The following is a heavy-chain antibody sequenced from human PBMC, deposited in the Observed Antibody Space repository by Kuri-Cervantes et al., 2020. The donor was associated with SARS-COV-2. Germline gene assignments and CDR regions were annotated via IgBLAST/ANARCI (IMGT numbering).Heavy chain of an antibody. Sequence: ASVKVSCKTSGYTFDMYGINWVRQAPGQGLEWMRWISVYSGKTNYTEKMQGRVTLTTDTSTSTAYLDLRSLRSDDTAIYYCARAGFDYWGQGTLVTVSS. CDR2: ISVYSGKT. V-gene: IGHV1-18*04. J-gene: IGHJ4*02. D-gene: IGHD1-14*01. CDR3: ARAGFDY. CDR1: GYTFDMYG.